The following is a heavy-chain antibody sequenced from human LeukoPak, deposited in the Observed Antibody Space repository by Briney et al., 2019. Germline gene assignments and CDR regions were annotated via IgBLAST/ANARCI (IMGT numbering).Heavy chain of an antibody. CDR3: ASEDELERTLGDY. D-gene: IGHD1-1*01. J-gene: IGHJ4*02. V-gene: IGHV1-69*02. Sequence: SVKVSCMASLGSLSSYTISCVRQAPGQGRECVGRIFPILGITNYAEKFQGRVTITADKPTRTADMELSTMRYEDTAVYYCASEDELERTLGDYWGQGTLVTVSS. CDR2: IFPILGIT. CDR1: LGSLSSYT.